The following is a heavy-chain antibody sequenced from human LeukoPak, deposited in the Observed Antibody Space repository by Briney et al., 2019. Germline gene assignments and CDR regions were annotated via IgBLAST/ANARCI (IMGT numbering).Heavy chain of an antibody. D-gene: IGHD1-26*01. CDR2: ISSSGNTI. CDR3: ARDGKVGDTFPGSYYFDF. J-gene: IGHJ4*02. Sequence: GSLRLSCAASGFTFSSYEMNWVRQAPGKGLEWVSYISSSGNTIYYADSVKGRFTISRDNAKNSLYLQMNSLRAEDTAIYYCARDGKVGDTFPGSYYFDFWGQGTLVTVSS. V-gene: IGHV3-48*03. CDR1: GFTFSSYE.